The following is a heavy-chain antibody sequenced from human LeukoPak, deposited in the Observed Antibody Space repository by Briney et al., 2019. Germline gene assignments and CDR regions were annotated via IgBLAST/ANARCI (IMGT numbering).Heavy chain of an antibody. CDR2: IKSDGST. J-gene: IGHJ5*02. D-gene: IGHD6-13*01. V-gene: IGHV3-74*01. CDR1: GFTFSSYW. Sequence: PGGSLRLSCAASGFTFSSYWMHWVRQTPGKGLMWVSHIKSDGSTIYADSVKGRFTISRDNSKNTLYLQMNSLRAEDTAVYYCAKVSVAAVSWGQGTLVTVSS. CDR3: AKVSVAAVS.